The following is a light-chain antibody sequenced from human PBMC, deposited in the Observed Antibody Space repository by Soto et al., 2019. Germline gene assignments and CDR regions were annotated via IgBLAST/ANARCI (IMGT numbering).Light chain of an antibody. CDR3: QQYNVWPLP. CDR2: RAS. J-gene: IGKJ4*01. V-gene: IGKV3-15*01. Sequence: EIGMTQSPGTLSVSPGERATLSCRASQSVSDNLAWYQQKPAQAPRLLIFRASNRATGVPARFSGSGSGTEFTLTISSLQSEDLAVYYCQQYNVWPLPFGGGTKVEI. CDR1: QSVSDN.